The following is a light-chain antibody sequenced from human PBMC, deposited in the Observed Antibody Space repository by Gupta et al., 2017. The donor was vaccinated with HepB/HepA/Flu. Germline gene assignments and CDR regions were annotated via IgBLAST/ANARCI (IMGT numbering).Light chain of an antibody. V-gene: IGKV2-30*02. CDR3: MQYTRWPHT. CDR1: QSLVQTDGNTY. J-gene: IGKJ2*01. Sequence: DVVLTQSPLSLPVTLGQPASISCSSSQSLVQTDGNTYFQWYHQGPGQSPRRLIYKVSNRESGVPERFSGSGSGTEFSLKIIRVEAEDIGVYYCMQYTRWPHTFGQGTKLEIK. CDR2: KVS.